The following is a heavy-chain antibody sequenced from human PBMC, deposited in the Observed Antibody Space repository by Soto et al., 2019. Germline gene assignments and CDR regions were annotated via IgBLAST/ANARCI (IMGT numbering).Heavy chain of an antibody. CDR1: GFTVSSNY. V-gene: IGHV3-66*01. CDR3: ARGDPGEPFDY. J-gene: IGHJ4*02. Sequence: GGSLRLSCAASGFTVSSNYMSWVRQAPGKGLEWVSVIYSGGSTYYADSVKGRFTISRDNSKNTLYLQMNSLRAEDTAVYYCARGDPGEPFDYWGQGTLVTVSS. CDR2: IYSGGST.